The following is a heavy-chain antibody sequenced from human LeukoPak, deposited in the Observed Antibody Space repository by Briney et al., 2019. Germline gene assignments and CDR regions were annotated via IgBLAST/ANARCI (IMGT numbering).Heavy chain of an antibody. J-gene: IGHJ4*02. CDR1: GYTFTSYG. D-gene: IGHD3-22*01. CDR3: ARSFTYYYDSSGYYNY. Sequence: GASVKVSCKASGYTFTSYGISWVRQAPGQGLEWMGWISDYNGNTNYAQKLQGRVTMTTDTSTSTAYMELRSLRSDDTAVYYCARSFTYYYDSSGYYNYWGQGTLVTVSS. CDR2: ISDYNGNT. V-gene: IGHV1-18*01.